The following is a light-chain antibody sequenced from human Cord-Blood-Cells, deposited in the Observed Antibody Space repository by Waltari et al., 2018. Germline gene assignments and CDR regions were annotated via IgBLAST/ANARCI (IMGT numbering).Light chain of an antibody. CDR1: SSDVGGYHY. CDR3: SSYTSSSTLV. Sequence: QSALTQPASVSGSPGQSITISCTGTSSDVGGYHYVSWYQQHPGKAPKLMIYAVSKRPSGVSNRFSGSKSDNTASLTISGLQAEDEADYYCSSYTSSSTLVFGGGTKLTVL. CDR2: AVS. J-gene: IGLJ3*02. V-gene: IGLV2-14*01.